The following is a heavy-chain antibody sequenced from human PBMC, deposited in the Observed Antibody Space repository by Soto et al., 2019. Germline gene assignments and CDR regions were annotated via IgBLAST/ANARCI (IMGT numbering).Heavy chain of an antibody. D-gene: IGHD6-19*01. J-gene: IGHJ4*02. CDR2: IYNGKST. V-gene: IGHV4-59*01. CDR1: GASISNYS. Sequence: QMQLQESGPGLVKPSENMSLTCTASGASISNYSWNWIRQPPGKGLEWIGHIYNGKSTNYNPSLKSRVTISVDTSKNQFSLKLGSVTAADTAVYYCAQTTGWPGFDYWGQGILVTVSS. CDR3: AQTTGWPGFDY.